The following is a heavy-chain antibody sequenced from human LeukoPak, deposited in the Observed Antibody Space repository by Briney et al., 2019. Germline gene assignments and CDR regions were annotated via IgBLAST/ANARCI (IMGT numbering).Heavy chain of an antibody. Sequence: GASVKVSCKASGYTFTSYGISWVRQAPGQGLEWMGWISAYNGNTNYAQKLQGRVTMTTDTSTSTAYMELRSLRSDDTAVYYCARERAPLLWFGELPLGFDPWGQGTLVTVSS. CDR2: ISAYNGNT. CDR3: ARERAPLLWFGELPLGFDP. J-gene: IGHJ5*02. CDR1: GYTFTSYG. V-gene: IGHV1-18*04. D-gene: IGHD3-10*01.